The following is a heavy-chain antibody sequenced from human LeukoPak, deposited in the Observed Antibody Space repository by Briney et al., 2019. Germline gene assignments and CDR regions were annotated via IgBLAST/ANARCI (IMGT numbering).Heavy chain of an antibody. V-gene: IGHV4-34*01. J-gene: IGHJ5*02. CDR2: MNHRGNS. Sequence: SETLSLTCAVHGMSFTGYYWSWIRQPPGKGLEWIGEMNHRGNSYFNPSFKSRVSISLDTSRKQFSLNLTSATAADTAFYFCARGSGSYTGAADHWGQGTLVTVSS. CDR3: ARGSGSYTGAADH. D-gene: IGHD6-19*01. CDR1: GMSFTGYY.